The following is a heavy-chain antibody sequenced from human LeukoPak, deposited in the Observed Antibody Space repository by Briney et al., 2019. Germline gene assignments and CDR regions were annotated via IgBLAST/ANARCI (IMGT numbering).Heavy chain of an antibody. CDR2: INPNSGGT. D-gene: IGHD4-17*01. CDR1: GYTFTGYY. V-gene: IGHV1-2*06. CDR3: ARHHESYKYYGDYLNCFDP. Sequence: ASVKVSCKASGYTFTGYYIHWVRQAPGQGLEWMGRINPNSGGTNYTQKFQGRVTMTRDTSISTAYMELRRLTSDDTAVYYCARHHESYKYYGDYLNCFDPWGQGTLVTASS. J-gene: IGHJ5*02.